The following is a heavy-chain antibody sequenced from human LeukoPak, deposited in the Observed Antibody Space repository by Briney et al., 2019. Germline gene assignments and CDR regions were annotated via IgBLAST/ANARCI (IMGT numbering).Heavy chain of an antibody. CDR3: AKGTHGFVVVAAIDY. D-gene: IGHD2-15*01. V-gene: IGHV3-23*01. J-gene: IGHJ4*02. Sequence: PGGSLRLSCATSGFTFSTYAMSWVRQAPGKGLEWVSAISGSGGSTYYADSVKGRSTISRDNSKSTLYLQMDSLRGEDTAVYYCAKGTHGFVVVAAIDYWGQGTLVTVSP. CDR1: GFTFSTYA. CDR2: ISGSGGST.